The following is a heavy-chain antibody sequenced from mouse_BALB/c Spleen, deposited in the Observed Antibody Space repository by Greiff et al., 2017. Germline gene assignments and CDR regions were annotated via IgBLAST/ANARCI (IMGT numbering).Heavy chain of an antibody. CDR3: ARWGGKGDYAMDY. J-gene: IGHJ4*01. D-gene: IGHD1-1*02. CDR1: GFTFSSFG. Sequence: VQLKESGGGLVQPGGSRKLSCAASGFTFSSFGMHWVRQAPEKGLEWVAYISSGSSTIYYADTVKGRFTISRDNPKNTLFLQMTSLRSEDTAMYYCARWGGKGDYAMDYWGQGTSVTVSS. CDR2: ISSGSSTI. V-gene: IGHV5-17*02.